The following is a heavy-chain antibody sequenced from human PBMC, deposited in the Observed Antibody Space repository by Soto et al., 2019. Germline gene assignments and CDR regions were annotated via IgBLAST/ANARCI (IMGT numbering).Heavy chain of an antibody. CDR1: GITSTTYA. CDR3: ARAISGYVT. J-gene: IGHJ5*02. D-gene: IGHD5-12*01. Sequence: GASVKVSCKASGITSTTYAIHWVRQAPGQGLEWMGWINTGNGNTRYSQRFLGRVSLTTDTSASTASMDLSNLTSEDTAVYYCARAISGYVTWGQGTLVTVSS. V-gene: IGHV1-3*04. CDR2: INTGNGNT.